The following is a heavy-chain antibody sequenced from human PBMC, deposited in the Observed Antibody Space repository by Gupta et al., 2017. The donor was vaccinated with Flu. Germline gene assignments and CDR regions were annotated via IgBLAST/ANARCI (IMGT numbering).Heavy chain of an antibody. CDR2: MKEDGSDE. Sequence: EVQLVESGGRLVLPGGSLRLSCAASGFSFSGYTMSWVRQATGKGLEWVAKMKEDGSDEHYVESVKGRFTVSRDNAKNSLYLQMNSLTAEDTAVYYCARGGASRFDQWGQGTLVTVSS. CDR3: ARGGASRFDQ. V-gene: IGHV3-7*04. D-gene: IGHD2-15*01. CDR1: GFSFSGYT. J-gene: IGHJ5*02.